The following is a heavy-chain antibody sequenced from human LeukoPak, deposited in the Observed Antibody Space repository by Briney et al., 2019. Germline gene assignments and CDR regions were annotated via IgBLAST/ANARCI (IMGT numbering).Heavy chain of an antibody. CDR3: ARYNWNGGRAFDV. J-gene: IGHJ3*01. D-gene: IGHD1-1*01. V-gene: IGHV6-1*01. CDR1: GGSVSTSSVA. CDR2: TYYRSKWNN. Sequence: SQTLSLTCALSGGSVSTSSVAWNWIRQSPSRSLEWLARTYYRSKWNNDYAVSVKSRIIINPDTSKNQFSLQLNSVTPEDTAVYYCARYNWNGGRAFDVWGQGTMVTVSS.